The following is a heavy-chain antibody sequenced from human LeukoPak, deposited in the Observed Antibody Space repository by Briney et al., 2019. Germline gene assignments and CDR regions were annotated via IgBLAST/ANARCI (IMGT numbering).Heavy chain of an antibody. CDR3: ARDKVTPTGNWFDP. J-gene: IGHJ5*02. V-gene: IGHV4-31*03. CDR1: GGSMRSAGHY. Sequence: SETLSLTCSVSGGSMRSAGHYWSWIRQHPEKGLEWIGYIYYTGSAYYKSSLKSRASISVDTATNQFSLYLTSVTAADTAVYYCARDKVTPTGNWFDPWGQGILVIVSS. CDR2: IYYTGSA. D-gene: IGHD2-21*02.